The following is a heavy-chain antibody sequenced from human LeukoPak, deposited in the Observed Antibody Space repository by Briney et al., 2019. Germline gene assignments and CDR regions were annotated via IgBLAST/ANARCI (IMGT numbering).Heavy chain of an antibody. CDR3: ASCLGGDCLFDY. Sequence: PGGSLRLSCAASGFTFSSYSMNWVRQAPGKGLEWVSSISSSSSYIYYADSVKGRFTISRDNAKNSLYLQMNSLRAEDTAVYYCASCLGGDCLFDYWGQGTLVTVSS. V-gene: IGHV3-21*01. J-gene: IGHJ4*02. CDR2: ISSSSSYI. CDR1: GFTFSSYS. D-gene: IGHD2-21*02.